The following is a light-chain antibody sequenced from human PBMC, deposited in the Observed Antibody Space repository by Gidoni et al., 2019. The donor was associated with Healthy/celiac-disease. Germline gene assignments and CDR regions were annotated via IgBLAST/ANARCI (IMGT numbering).Light chain of an antibody. CDR3: QQYDNLPLT. CDR2: DAP. CDR1: QDISNY. J-gene: IGKJ4*01. V-gene: IGKV1-33*01. Sequence: DIQMTQSPSSLSASVGDRVTITCQASQDISNYLNWYQQKPGKAPKLLIYDAPKLETGVPSRFSGSGSGTDFTFTISSLQPEDIATYYCQQYDNLPLTFGGGTKVEIK.